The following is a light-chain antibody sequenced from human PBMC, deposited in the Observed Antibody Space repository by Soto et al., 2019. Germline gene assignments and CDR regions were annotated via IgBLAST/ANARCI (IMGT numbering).Light chain of an antibody. CDR1: QSVFSS. V-gene: IGKV3-15*01. CDR3: QQYHSWQA. Sequence: EILMTHSPATLSVSPGERATLSCRASQSVFSSLAWYQQRPGQAPRLLIYGSATRATGIPDRFSGSGSGTEFTLTISSLQSEDSAVYYCQQYHSWQAFGQGTKVDIK. J-gene: IGKJ1*01. CDR2: GSA.